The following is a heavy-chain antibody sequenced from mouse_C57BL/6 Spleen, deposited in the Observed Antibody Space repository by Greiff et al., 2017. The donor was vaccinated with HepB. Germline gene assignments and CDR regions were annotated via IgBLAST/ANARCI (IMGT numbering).Heavy chain of an antibody. J-gene: IGHJ4*01. V-gene: IGHV1-66*01. D-gene: IGHD4-1*01. Sequence: VQLQQSGPELVKPGASVKISCKASGYSFTSYYIHWVKQRPGQGLEWIGWIYPGSGNTKYNEKFKGKATLTADTSSSTAYMQLSSLTSEDSAVYYCAGTGTRYAMDYWGQGTSVTVSS. CDR1: GYSFTSYY. CDR3: AGTGTRYAMDY. CDR2: IYPGSGNT.